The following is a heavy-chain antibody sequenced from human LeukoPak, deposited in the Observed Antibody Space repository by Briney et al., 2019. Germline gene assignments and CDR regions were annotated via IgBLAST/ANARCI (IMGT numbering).Heavy chain of an antibody. CDR3: ARVNDA. V-gene: IGHV4-39*07. D-gene: IGHD2-8*01. Sequence: PSETLSLSCSVPTGSISGSGFYWVWLRQPPGKGLEWIGSIYYSGSTYYNPSLKSRLTISVDTSENQFSLRLSSVTAADTAVYYCARVNDAWGQGILVTVXS. CDR2: IYYSGST. CDR1: TGSISGSGFY. J-gene: IGHJ5*02.